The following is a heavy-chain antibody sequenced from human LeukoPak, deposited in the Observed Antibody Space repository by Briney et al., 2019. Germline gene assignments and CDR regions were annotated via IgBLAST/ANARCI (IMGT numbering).Heavy chain of an antibody. J-gene: IGHJ4*02. D-gene: IGHD3-16*01. CDR3: ARITKLQYFDY. CDR2: ICYSGST. CDR1: GGSISSYY. V-gene: IGHV4-59*01. Sequence: SETLSLTCTVSGGSISSYYWSWIRQPPGKGLEWIGYICYSGSTNYNPSLKSRVTISVDTSKNQFSLKLSSVTAADTAVYYCARITKLQYFDYWGQGTLVTVSS.